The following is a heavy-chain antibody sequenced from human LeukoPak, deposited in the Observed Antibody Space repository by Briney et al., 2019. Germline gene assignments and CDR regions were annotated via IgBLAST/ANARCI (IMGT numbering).Heavy chain of an antibody. D-gene: IGHD3-10*01. Sequence: ASVKVSCKASGYTFPSYDINWVRQATGQGLAWMGWMNPNRGNTGYAQKFEGRVTMTRNTSISTAYMELSSLRSEDTAVYYCARGRNYYGSGSYHFDYWGQGTLVTVSS. CDR2: MNPNRGNT. CDR1: GYTFPSYD. CDR3: ARGRNYYGSGSYHFDY. J-gene: IGHJ4*02. V-gene: IGHV1-8*01.